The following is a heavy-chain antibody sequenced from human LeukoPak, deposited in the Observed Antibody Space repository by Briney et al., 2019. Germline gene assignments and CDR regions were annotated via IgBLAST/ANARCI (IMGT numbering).Heavy chain of an antibody. V-gene: IGHV1-69*01. Sequence: SVNVSCKASGGTFSSYAISWVRQAPGRGLEWMGGIIPIFGTANYAQKFQGRVTITADESTSTAYMELSSLRSEDTAVYYCARGVGIAAAGGKGLLDYWGQGTLVTVSS. CDR1: GGTFSSYA. D-gene: IGHD6-13*01. CDR2: IIPIFGTA. CDR3: ARGVGIAAAGGKGLLDY. J-gene: IGHJ4*02.